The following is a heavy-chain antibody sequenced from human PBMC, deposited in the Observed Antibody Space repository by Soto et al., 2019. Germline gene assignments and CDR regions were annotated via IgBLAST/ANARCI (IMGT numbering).Heavy chain of an antibody. CDR3: ARMVSFGTLIWFDP. J-gene: IGHJ5*02. D-gene: IGHD1-20*01. CDR1: GYTFINYD. CDR2: MNPSSGKT. Sequence: QVQLVQSGAEVKEPGASVRVHCKASGYTFINYDISWVRQATGQGHVWMGWMNPSSGKTRYANKFQDRVTMTRVGSPSTLLVELSSLTSEDTAFYYFARMVSFGTLIWFDPWGQGTLVTVSS. V-gene: IGHV1-8*02.